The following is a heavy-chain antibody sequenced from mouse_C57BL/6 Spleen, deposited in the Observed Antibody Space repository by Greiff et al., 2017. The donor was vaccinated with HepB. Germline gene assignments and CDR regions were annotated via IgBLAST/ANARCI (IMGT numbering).Heavy chain of an antibody. CDR1: GYAFSSSW. D-gene: IGHD1-1*01. J-gene: IGHJ2*01. CDR3: ARSEYYGSSYHY. V-gene: IGHV1-82*01. CDR2: IYPGDGDT. Sequence: LVESGPELVKPGASVKISCKASGYAFSSSWMNWVKQRPGKGLEWIGRIYPGDGDTNYNGKFKGKATLTADKSSSTAYMQLSSLTSEDSAVYFCARSEYYGSSYHYWGQGTTLTVSS.